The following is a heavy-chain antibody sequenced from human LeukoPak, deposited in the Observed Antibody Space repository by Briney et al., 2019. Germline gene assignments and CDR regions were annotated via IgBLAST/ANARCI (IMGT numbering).Heavy chain of an antibody. CDR3: ARVTPYLFDY. CDR2: IYHSGST. V-gene: IGHV4-30-2*01. J-gene: IGHJ4*02. Sequence: PSQTLSLTCTVPGGSISSGGYYWSWIRQPPGKGLEWIGYIYHSGSTYYNPSLKSRVTISVDRSKNQFSLKLSSVTAADTAVYYCARVTPYLFDYWGQGTLVTVSS. CDR1: GGSISSGGYY. D-gene: IGHD1-14*01.